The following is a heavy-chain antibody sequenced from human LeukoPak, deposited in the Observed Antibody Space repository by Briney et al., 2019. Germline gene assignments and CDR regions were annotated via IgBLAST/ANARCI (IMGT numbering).Heavy chain of an antibody. Sequence: GFLRLSCAASGFTFSSYAMHWVRQAPGKGLEWVAVISYDGSNKYYADSVKGRFTISRDNSKNTLYLQMNSLRAEDTAVYYCARDLGYWGQGTLVTVSS. J-gene: IGHJ4*02. CDR1: GFTFSSYA. V-gene: IGHV3-30*04. CDR2: ISYDGSNK. CDR3: ARDLGY.